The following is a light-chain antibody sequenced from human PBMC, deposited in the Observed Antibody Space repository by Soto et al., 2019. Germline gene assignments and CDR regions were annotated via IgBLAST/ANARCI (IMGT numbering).Light chain of an antibody. J-gene: IGKJ2*01. CDR1: QYMTRTY. V-gene: IGKV3-20*01. CDR3: HQYDKAPQT. Sequence: EIVLTQSPGTLSLSPGERATLSCRASQYMTRTYIAWYQQKPGQAPRLLIYAASNRATGIPDKFSGSGSGTDYRLTITRLEPEDSEVYYCHQYDKAPQTFGQGDKGEIK. CDR2: AAS.